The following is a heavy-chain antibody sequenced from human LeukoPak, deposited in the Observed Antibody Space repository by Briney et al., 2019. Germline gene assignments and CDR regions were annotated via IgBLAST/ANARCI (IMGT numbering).Heavy chain of an antibody. D-gene: IGHD6-13*01. CDR2: IIPILGIA. CDR3: ARPDGSSDGKNDAFDI. J-gene: IGHJ3*02. CDR1: GGTFSSYA. V-gene: IGHV1-69*04. Sequence: SVKVSCKASGGTFSSYAISWVRQAPGQGLEWMGRIIPILGIANYAQKFQGRVTITADKSTSTAYMELSSLRSEDTAVYYCARPDGSSDGKNDAFDIWGQGTMVTVSS.